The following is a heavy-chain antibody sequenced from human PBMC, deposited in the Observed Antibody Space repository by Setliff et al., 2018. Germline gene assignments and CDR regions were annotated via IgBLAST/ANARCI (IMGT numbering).Heavy chain of an antibody. V-gene: IGHV4-59*01. J-gene: IGHJ4*02. Sequence: PSETLSLTCSVSGGSINRDYWNWIRQPPGKGLEWIGYIHYSGSTNQNPSLKSRVTISVDTSKNQFSLKLSSMTAADTAVYYCARAYSSSWYSSRYYFDYWGQGTLVTVSS. CDR3: ARAYSSSWYSSRYYFDY. CDR2: IHYSGST. CDR1: GGSINRDY. D-gene: IGHD6-13*01.